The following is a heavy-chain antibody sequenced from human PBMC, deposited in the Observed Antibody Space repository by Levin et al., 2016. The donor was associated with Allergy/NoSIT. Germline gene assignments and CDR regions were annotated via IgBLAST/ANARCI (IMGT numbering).Heavy chain of an antibody. D-gene: IGHD3-3*01. CDR3: TRDAVLEWISDHYEYQGMDV. V-gene: IGHV3-21*01. J-gene: IGHJ6*02. Sequence: GESLKISCAAWGFRFASYRMNWVRQAPGKGLEWVSSISGTTGYIFYADSVKGRFTISRDNAKNSLYLEMNSLSAEDTAVYYCTRDAVLEWISDHYEYQGMDVWGQGTAVTVSS. CDR2: ISGTTGYI. CDR1: GFRFASYR.